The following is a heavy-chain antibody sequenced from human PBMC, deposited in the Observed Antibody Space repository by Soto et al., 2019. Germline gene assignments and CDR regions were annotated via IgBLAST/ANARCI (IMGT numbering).Heavy chain of an antibody. CDR1: GVTFSSYA. J-gene: IGHJ4*02. CDR2: ISYDGSNK. D-gene: IGHD4-17*01. V-gene: IGHV3-30-3*01. CDR3: ARDFGRYGTGPFDY. Sequence: QVPLVESGGGVVQPGRSLRLSCAASGVTFSSYAMHRVRQAPGKGLEWVAVISYDGSNKYYADSVKGRFTISRDNSKNTLYLQMNSLRAEDTAVYYCARDFGRYGTGPFDYWGQGTLVTVSS.